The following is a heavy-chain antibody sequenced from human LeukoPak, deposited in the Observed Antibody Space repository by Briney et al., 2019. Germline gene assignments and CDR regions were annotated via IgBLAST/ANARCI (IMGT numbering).Heavy chain of an antibody. CDR2: IYYSGST. CDR3: ARVRCSGGSCPYYYYYYYMDV. Sequence: SETLSLTCTVSGGFISSSTSYWGWIRQPPGKGLEWIGDIYYSGSTYSHPSLKSRVTISVDTSNNQFSLKLSSVTAADTAVYYCARVRCSGGSCPYYYYYYYMDVWGKGTTVTVSS. J-gene: IGHJ6*03. V-gene: IGHV4-39*01. D-gene: IGHD2-15*01. CDR1: GGFISSSTSY.